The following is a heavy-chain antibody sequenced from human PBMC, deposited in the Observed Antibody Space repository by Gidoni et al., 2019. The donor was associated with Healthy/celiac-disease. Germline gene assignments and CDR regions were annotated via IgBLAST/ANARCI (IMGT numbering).Heavy chain of an antibody. CDR1: GFPFSNAW. V-gene: IGHV3-15*01. D-gene: IGHD4-17*01. CDR2: IKSKTDGGTT. J-gene: IGHJ4*02. CDR3: TTEPMTTVPL. Sequence: EVQLVESGGGLENHGGSFELPVPASGFPFSNAWMSWVRQAPGKGLEWVGRIKSKTDGGTTDYAAPVKGRFTISRDDSKNTLYLQMNSLKTEDTAVYYCTTEPMTTVPLGGQGTLVTVSS.